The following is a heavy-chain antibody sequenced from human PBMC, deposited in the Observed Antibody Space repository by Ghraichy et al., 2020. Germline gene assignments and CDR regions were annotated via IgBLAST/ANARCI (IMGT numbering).Heavy chain of an antibody. Sequence: SQTLSLTCTVSGGPINTHYWSWIRQPPGKGLEWIGYISNSGSTNYIPFPKRRVTFSRDTSKNQFSLKLSSVTAADTAVYFCARAYGPSRLIFDFWGQGTLVTVSS. CDR3: ARAYGPSRLIFDF. D-gene: IGHD2-8*01. J-gene: IGHJ4*02. V-gene: IGHV4-59*08. CDR2: ISNSGST. CDR1: GGPINTHY.